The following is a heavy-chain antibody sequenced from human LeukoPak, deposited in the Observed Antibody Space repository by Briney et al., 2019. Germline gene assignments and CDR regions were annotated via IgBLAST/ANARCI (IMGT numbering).Heavy chain of an antibody. CDR3: AREAYVISERWFDP. D-gene: IGHD2/OR15-2a*01. J-gene: IGHJ5*02. CDR2: ISSSSSYI. Sequence: GGSLRLSCAASGFTFSSYSMNWVRQAPGKGLEWVSSISSSSSYIYYADSVKGRFTISRDNAKNSLYLQMSSLRAEDTAVYYCAREAYVISERWFDPWGQGTLVTVSS. CDR1: GFTFSSYS. V-gene: IGHV3-21*01.